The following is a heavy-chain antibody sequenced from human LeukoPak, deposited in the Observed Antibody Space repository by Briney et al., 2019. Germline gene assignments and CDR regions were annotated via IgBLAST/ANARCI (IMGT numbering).Heavy chain of an antibody. CDR1: GVSISSSYYY. Sequence: SDTLSLTCIVSGVSISSSYYYWRWSRQPPGTGLEWLGSSYYSGSPYDNRSVTSRLTISVDTAMNLFSLKLSSVPAADTGVYYCARHGMTYYYGSGSSDNWFDPWGQGTLVTVSS. CDR3: ARHGMTYYYGSGSSDNWFDP. CDR2: SYYSGSP. D-gene: IGHD3-10*01. J-gene: IGHJ5*02. V-gene: IGHV4-39*01.